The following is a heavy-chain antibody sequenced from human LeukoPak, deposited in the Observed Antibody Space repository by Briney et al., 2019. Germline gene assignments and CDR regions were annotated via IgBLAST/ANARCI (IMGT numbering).Heavy chain of an antibody. CDR1: GYNFARHW. V-gene: IGHV5-51*01. J-gene: IGHJ3*02. CDR3: ARRDEALGRDCFEI. D-gene: IGHD2-21*01. Sequence: GESLKISCQGSGYNFARHWIGWVRQMPGKGLEWTGIIYPGDSDTKYSPSFQGQVTMSADKSISTAYLQWSILKASDTAIYYCARRDEALGRDCFEIWGQGRVVTVSS. CDR2: IYPGDSDT.